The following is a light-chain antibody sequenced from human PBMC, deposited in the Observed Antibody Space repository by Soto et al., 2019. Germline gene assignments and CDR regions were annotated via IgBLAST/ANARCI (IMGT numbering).Light chain of an antibody. CDR1: QSVSSN. CDR3: QQYNNWQT. CDR2: GAS. J-gene: IGKJ1*01. Sequence: EIVMTQSPATLSVSPGERATLSCRASQSVSSNLAWYQQNPGQAPRLLIYGASTRATGIPARFSGSGSGTEFTLTISSLQPEDFAVYYCQQYNNWQTFGQGTKVDIK. V-gene: IGKV3-15*01.